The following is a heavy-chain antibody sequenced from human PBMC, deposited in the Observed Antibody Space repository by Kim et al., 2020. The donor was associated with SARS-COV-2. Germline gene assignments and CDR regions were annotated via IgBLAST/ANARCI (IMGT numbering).Heavy chain of an antibody. D-gene: IGHD3-3*01. CDR2: ISSSSSTI. CDR1: GFTFSSYS. CDR3: ARDIVPVWSGYSHYFDY. J-gene: IGHJ4*02. V-gene: IGHV3-48*04. Sequence: GGSLRLSCAASGFTFSSYSMNWVRQAPGKGLEWVSYISSSSSTIYYADSVKGRFTISRDNAKNSLYLQMNSLRAEDTAVYYCARDIVPVWSGYSHYFDYWGQGTLVTVSS.